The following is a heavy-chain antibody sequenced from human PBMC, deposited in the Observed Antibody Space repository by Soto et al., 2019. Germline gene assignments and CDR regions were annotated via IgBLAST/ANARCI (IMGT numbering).Heavy chain of an antibody. V-gene: IGHV3-23*01. Sequence: GGALRLSCAASGFTFSNYAMSWARQAPGRGLEWVSTIHNTGDSTYYADPVKGRFTISRDNSKNTLYLQMNSLRAEDTAVYYCAKRGIPTTGPFEYWGQGALVTVSS. CDR1: GFTFSNYA. J-gene: IGHJ4*02. CDR2: IHNTGDST. CDR3: AKRGIPTTGPFEY. D-gene: IGHD5-12*01.